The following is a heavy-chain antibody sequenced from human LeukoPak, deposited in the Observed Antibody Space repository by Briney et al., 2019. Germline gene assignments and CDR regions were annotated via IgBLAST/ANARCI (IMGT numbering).Heavy chain of an antibody. J-gene: IGHJ3*02. CDR3: AKDGWYYDSSGLGASDI. V-gene: IGHV3-23*01. CDR1: GFTFSSYA. CDR2: ISGSGGRT. D-gene: IGHD3-22*01. Sequence: GGPLRLSCAASGFTFSSYAMSWVRQAPGKGLEWVSTISGSGGRTYYADSVKGRFTISRDNSKNTLYLQMDSLRADDTAVYYCAKDGWYYDSSGLGASDIWGQGTMVTVSS.